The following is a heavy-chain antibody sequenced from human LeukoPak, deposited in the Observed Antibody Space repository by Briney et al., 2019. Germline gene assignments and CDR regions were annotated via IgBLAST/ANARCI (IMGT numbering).Heavy chain of an antibody. V-gene: IGHV4-30-2*01. CDR3: ARARRAGLFDP. Sequence: EWIWYIYHSGSTYYNPSLKSRVTISVDRSKKQFSLKLSSVTAADTGGCYCARARRAGLFDPWGQGTLVTVSS. J-gene: IGHJ5*02. CDR2: IYHSGST.